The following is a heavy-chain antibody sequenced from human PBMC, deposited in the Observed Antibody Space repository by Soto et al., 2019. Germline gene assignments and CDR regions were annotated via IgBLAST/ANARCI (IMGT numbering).Heavy chain of an antibody. CDR2: ARDKVNSYII. J-gene: IGHJ4*02. CDR1: GVSFSDYA. Sequence: PSGSLWLACAASGVSFSDYAIDWARQAPAKGMEWVGRARDKVNSYIIDHPASARGRFTISRADSRDSLYLQMNSLKSEDTAVYYGARVMGTSFDYWGQGTLVTVSS. D-gene: IGHD2-8*01. CDR3: ARVMGTSFDY. V-gene: IGHV3-72*01.